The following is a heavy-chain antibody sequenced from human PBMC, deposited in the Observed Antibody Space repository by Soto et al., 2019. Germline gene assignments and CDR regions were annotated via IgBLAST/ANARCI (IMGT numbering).Heavy chain of an antibody. D-gene: IGHD4-17*01. CDR1: GGSFSGYY. CDR3: RGDTVTTLYYFDY. V-gene: IGHV4-34*01. J-gene: IGHJ4*02. Sequence: XETLSLTCAVYGGSFSGYYWSWIRQPPGKGLEWIGEINHSGSTNYNPSLKSRVTISVDTSKNQFSLKLSSVTAADTAVYYCRGDTVTTLYYFDYWGQGTRVTVSS. CDR2: INHSGST.